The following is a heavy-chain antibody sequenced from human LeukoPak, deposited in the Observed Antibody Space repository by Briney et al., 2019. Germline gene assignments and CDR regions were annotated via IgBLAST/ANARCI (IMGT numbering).Heavy chain of an antibody. D-gene: IGHD2-2*01. J-gene: IGHJ6*03. Sequence: GGSLRLSCAASGFTFSSYAMSWVRQAPGKGLEWVSAISGSGGSTYYADSVKGRFTISRDNSKNTLYLQMNSLRAEDTAVYYCVRGASPIVVVPAAKYYYYMDVWGKGTTVTVSS. CDR3: VRGASPIVVVPAAKYYYYMDV. CDR2: ISGSGGST. V-gene: IGHV3-23*01. CDR1: GFTFSSYA.